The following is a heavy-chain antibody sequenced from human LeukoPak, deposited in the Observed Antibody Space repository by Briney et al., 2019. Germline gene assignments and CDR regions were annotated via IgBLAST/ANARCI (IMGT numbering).Heavy chain of an antibody. V-gene: IGHV3-53*01. CDR1: GFTVSSNY. Sequence: GGSLRLSCAASGFTVSSNYMSWVRQAPGKGLEWVSVIYSGGSTYYADSVKGRFTISRDNSKNTLYLQMNRLRAEDTAVYYCARGVGIAVAGTGGFDYWGQGTLVTVSS. D-gene: IGHD6-19*01. CDR3: ARGVGIAVAGTGGFDY. J-gene: IGHJ4*02. CDR2: IYSGGST.